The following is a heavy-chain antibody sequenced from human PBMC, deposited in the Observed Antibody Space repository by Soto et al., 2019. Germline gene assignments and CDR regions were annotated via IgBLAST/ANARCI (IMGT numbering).Heavy chain of an antibody. CDR3: ALQTYKQWLAWFDP. CDR2: ISAYNGNK. Sequence: GASVKVSCKASGYTFTSYGISWVRQAPGQGLEWMGWISAYNGNKNYAQKLQGRVTITTDTSTSTAYKEQRNLKTDDKAVYYCALQTYKQWLAWFDPWGQGTLVTVSS. V-gene: IGHV1-18*01. CDR1: GYTFTSYG. J-gene: IGHJ5*02. D-gene: IGHD6-19*01.